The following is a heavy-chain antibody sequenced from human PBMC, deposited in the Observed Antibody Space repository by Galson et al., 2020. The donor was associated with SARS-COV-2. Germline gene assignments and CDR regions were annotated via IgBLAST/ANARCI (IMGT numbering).Heavy chain of an antibody. CDR2: FDTEDGET. D-gene: IGHD6-19*01. J-gene: IGHJ6*02. CDR3: ATGPSVAGTLSGYYYYYGMDV. V-gene: IGHV1-24*01. CDR1: GYTLTELS. Sequence: ASVMVSCKVSGYTLTELSMHWVRQAPGKGLEWKGGFDTEDGETSYAQKFQGRVTMTEDTSTDTAYMELSRLRSEDTAVYYCATGPSVAGTLSGYYYYYGMDVWGQGTTVTVSS.